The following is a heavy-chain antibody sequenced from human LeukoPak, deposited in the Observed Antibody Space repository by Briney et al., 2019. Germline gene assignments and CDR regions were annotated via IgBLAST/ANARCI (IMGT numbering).Heavy chain of an antibody. CDR3: ARGAYYYED. V-gene: IGHV3-48*01. D-gene: IGHD3-22*01. Sequence: GGSLRLSCAASGFTFSSHSMNWVRQAPGKGLEWVSYISSSSSTIYYADSVKGRFTISGDNAKNSLYLQMNSLRAEDTAVYYCARGAYYYEDWGQGALVTVSS. J-gene: IGHJ4*02. CDR1: GFTFSSHS. CDR2: ISSSSSTI.